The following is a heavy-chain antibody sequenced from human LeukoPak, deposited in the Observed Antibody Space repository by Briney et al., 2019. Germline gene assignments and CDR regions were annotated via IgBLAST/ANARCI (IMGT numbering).Heavy chain of an antibody. CDR2: IYYSGST. CDR1: GGSISNYY. CDR3: ARDRGIPLDI. D-gene: IGHD2-21*01. V-gene: IGHV4-59*12. Sequence: SETLSLTCTVSGGSISNYYWTWIRQPPGKGLEWIGYIYYSGSTNYNPSLRSRVTISVDTSKNLFSLKLTSVTAADTAVYYCARDRGIPLDIWGQGTMVTVSS. J-gene: IGHJ3*02.